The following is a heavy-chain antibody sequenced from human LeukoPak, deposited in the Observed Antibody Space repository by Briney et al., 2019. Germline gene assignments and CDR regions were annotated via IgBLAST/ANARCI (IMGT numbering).Heavy chain of an antibody. CDR2: IIPIFGTA. J-gene: IGHJ6*03. CDR1: GGTFSSYA. Sequence: SVKVSCKASGGTFSSYAISWVQQAPGQGLEWMGGIIPIFGTANYAQKFQGRVTITADKSTSTAYMELSSLRSEDTAVYYCARGGYSYYYYYMDVWGKGTTVTVSS. CDR3: ARGGYSYYYYYMDV. V-gene: IGHV1-69*06. D-gene: IGHD1-1*01.